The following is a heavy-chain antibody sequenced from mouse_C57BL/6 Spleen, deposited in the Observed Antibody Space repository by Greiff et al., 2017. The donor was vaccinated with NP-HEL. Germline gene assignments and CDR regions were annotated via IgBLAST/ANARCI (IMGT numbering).Heavy chain of an antibody. CDR2: INPSSGYT. J-gene: IGHJ3*01. Sequence: VHLVESGAELAKPGASVKLSCKASGYTFTSYWMHWVKQRPGQGLEWIGYINPSSGYTKYNQKFKDKATLTADKSSSTAYMQLSSLTYEDSAVYYCAKIKTAQAAAWFAYWGQGTLVTVSA. CDR1: GYTFTSYW. CDR3: AKIKTAQAAAWFAY. V-gene: IGHV1-7*01. D-gene: IGHD3-2*02.